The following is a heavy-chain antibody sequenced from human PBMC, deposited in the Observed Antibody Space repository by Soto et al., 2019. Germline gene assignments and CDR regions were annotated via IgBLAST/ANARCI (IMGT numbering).Heavy chain of an antibody. V-gene: IGHV4-31*03. Sequence: QVQLQESGPGLVKPSQTLSLTCTVSGGSISSGGYYWSWIRQHPGKGLEWIGYIYYSGSTYYNPSHKSRITISVDTSKYQCTLKLSSVTAANTAVYYCARVIEYSSSWLQFDPWGEGALVTVST. D-gene: IGHD6-13*01. CDR1: GGSISSGGYY. J-gene: IGHJ5*02. CDR2: IYYSGST. CDR3: ARVIEYSSSWLQFDP.